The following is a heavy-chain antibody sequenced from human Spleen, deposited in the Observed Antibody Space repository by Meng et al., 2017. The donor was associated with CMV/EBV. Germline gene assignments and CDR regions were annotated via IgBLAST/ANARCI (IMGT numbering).Heavy chain of an antibody. CDR1: GGTFSSYA. J-gene: IGHJ5*02. Sequence: SVKVSCKASGGTFSSYAISWVRRAPGQGLEWMGGIIPIFGTANYAQKFQGRVTITTDESTSTAYMELSSLRSEDTAVYYCAREAAAGTGGGWFDPWGQGTLVTVS. V-gene: IGHV1-69*05. CDR3: AREAAAGTGGGWFDP. CDR2: IIPIFGTA. D-gene: IGHD6-13*01.